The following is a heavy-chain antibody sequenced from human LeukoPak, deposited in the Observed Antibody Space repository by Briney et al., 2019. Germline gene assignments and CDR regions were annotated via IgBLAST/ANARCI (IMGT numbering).Heavy chain of an antibody. CDR2: FDPEDGET. J-gene: IGHJ4*02. Sequence: ASVKVSCKVSGYTLTELSMHWVRQAPGKGLEWMGGFDPEDGETIYAQKFQGRVTMTEDTSTDTAYMELSSLRSEDTAMYYCARDHALVGATHRGYFDYWGQGTLVTVSS. V-gene: IGHV1-24*01. D-gene: IGHD1-26*01. CDR3: ARDHALVGATHRGYFDY. CDR1: GYTLTELS.